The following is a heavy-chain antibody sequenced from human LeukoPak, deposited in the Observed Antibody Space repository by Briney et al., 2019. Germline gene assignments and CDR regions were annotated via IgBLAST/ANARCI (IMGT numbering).Heavy chain of an antibody. D-gene: IGHD3-9*01. CDR1: GFTFKTYS. Sequence: PGGSLRLSCSASGFTFKTYSLHWVRQAPGKGLDYVSGISSDGLKTYYADSVKGRFIISRDNSKNTLYLQMISLRAEDSAVYHCVKDGRYFDWLLPFDYWGQGTLVTVSS. CDR3: VKDGRYFDWLLPFDY. CDR2: ISSDGLKT. V-gene: IGHV3-64D*06. J-gene: IGHJ4*02.